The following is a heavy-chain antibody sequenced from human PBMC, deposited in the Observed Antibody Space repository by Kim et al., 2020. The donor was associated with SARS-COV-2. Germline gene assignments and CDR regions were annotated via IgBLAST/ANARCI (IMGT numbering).Heavy chain of an antibody. J-gene: IGHJ4*02. Sequence: GGSLRLSCAASGFTFSSYSMNWVRQAPGKGLEWVSSISSSSSYIYYADSVKGRFTISRDNAKNSLYLQMNSLRAEDTAVYYCARDQGLLHETIDYWGQGTLVTVSS. D-gene: IGHD2-15*01. CDR1: GFTFSSYS. V-gene: IGHV3-21*01. CDR2: ISSSSSYI. CDR3: ARDQGLLHETIDY.